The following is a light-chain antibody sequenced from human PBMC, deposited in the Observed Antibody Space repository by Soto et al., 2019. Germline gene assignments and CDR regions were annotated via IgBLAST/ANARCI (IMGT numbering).Light chain of an antibody. CDR3: QEYDGAPLV. J-gene: IGKJ5*01. CDR2: DAS. CDR1: QSIRSER. Sequence: PRSRATGSLCVGESAPLACRASQSIRSERLAWHQQKPGQAARLVIFDASNRASGMPERFSGSGSGTDLTITIARLEPEDFEVYYFQEYDGAPLVFGLGTRLEIK. V-gene: IGKV3-20*01.